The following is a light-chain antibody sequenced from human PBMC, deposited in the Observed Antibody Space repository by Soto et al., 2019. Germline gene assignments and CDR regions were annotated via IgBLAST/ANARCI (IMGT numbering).Light chain of an antibody. J-gene: IGLJ2*01. Sequence: QSVLTQSPSASASLGASVKLTCTLSSGHRTYAIAWHQQQPEKGPRYLMNLNSDGRHTKGDGIPDRFSGSSFGTERYLTISSLQSEDEADYYCQTWGTGLLVFGGGTKLTVL. CDR3: QTWGTGLLV. CDR2: LNSDGRH. V-gene: IGLV4-69*01. CDR1: SGHRTYA.